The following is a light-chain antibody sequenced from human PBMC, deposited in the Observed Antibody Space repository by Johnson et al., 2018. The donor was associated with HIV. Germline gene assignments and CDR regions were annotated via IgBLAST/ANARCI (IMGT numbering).Light chain of an antibody. CDR3: GTWDSSLSVYV. CDR1: SYNIGNSY. J-gene: IGLJ1*01. V-gene: IGLV1-51*02. Sequence: QSVLTQPPSVSAAPGQKVTISCSGSSYNIGNSYVSWYQQLPGTAPKLLIYENNKRPSGIPDRFSGSKSGTSATLGITGLQTGDEADYYCGTWDSSLSVYVFGTGTKVTVL. CDR2: ENN.